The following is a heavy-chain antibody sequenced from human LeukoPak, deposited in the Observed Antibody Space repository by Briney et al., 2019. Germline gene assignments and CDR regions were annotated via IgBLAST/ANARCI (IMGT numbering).Heavy chain of an antibody. V-gene: IGHV1-18*01. CDR2: ISAYNGNT. D-gene: IGHD2-2*01. J-gene: IGHJ4*02. CDR3: ARDLADIVVVPTTDY. CDR1: GYTFTSYG. Sequence: ASVKVSCKASGYTFTSYGISWVRQAPGQGLEWMGWISAYNGNTNYAQKPQGRVTMTTDTSTSTAYMELRSLRSDATAVYYCARDLADIVVVPTTDYWGQGTLVTVSS.